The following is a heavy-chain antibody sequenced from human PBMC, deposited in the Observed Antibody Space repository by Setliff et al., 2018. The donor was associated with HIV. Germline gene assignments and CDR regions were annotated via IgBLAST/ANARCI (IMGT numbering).Heavy chain of an antibody. D-gene: IGHD4-17*01. CDR2: IYYSGNT. CDR3: ARDPPGYGDSNDF. Sequence: PSETLSLTCTVSGGSVGSGSYYWSWIRQPPGKGLEWIGYIYYSGNTNYNPSLKSRVTLSIDTSKNQFSLNLHSVTAADTAVYYCARDPPGYGDSNDFWGQGTLV. V-gene: IGHV4-61*01. CDR1: GGSVGSGSYY. J-gene: IGHJ4*02.